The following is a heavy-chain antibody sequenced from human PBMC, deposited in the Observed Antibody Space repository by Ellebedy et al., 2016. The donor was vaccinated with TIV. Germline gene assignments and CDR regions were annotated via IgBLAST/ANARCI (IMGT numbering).Heavy chain of an antibody. CDR3: AKGRGGGSDSSAPRYYFDY. CDR2: ISHTGSRT. CDR1: GFTFSSYA. V-gene: IGHV3-23*01. D-gene: IGHD3-22*01. Sequence: GESLKISCAASGFTFSSYAMSWVRQAPVKGLEWVSTISHTGSRTYYADSVEGRFTISRDNSKKTLYLQMNSLRAEDTAIYNCAKGRGGGSDSSAPRYYFDYWGLGTLVTVSS. J-gene: IGHJ4*02.